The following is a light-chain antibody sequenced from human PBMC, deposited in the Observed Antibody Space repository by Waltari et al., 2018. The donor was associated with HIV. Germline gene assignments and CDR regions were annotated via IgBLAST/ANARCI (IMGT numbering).Light chain of an antibody. CDR2: WAS. CDR1: RTVLYSSNNQNY. Sequence: DIVMTQSPDSLPVSLGERATINCRASRTVLYSSNNQNYLAWYQQKPGHPPKVVLHWASTRAFGVPGRFSGSGSGTNFSLTNSSLQADDVAMYFCQQYFSLPHTFGGGTKLEIK. V-gene: IGKV4-1*01. J-gene: IGKJ4*01. CDR3: QQYFSLPHT.